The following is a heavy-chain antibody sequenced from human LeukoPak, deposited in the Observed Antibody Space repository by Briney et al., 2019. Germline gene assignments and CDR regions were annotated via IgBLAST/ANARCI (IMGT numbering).Heavy chain of an antibody. CDR3: AKDRNYGEYYFDY. CDR1: GFTFSTYA. J-gene: IGHJ4*02. CDR2: ISGSGGST. Sequence: GGSLRLSCAASGFTFSTYAVNWVRQAPGKGLEWVSAISGSGGSTYYADSVKGRFTISRDNSKNTLYLQMNSLRAEDTAVYYCAKDRNYGEYYFDYWGQGTLVTVSS. D-gene: IGHD1-7*01. V-gene: IGHV3-23*01.